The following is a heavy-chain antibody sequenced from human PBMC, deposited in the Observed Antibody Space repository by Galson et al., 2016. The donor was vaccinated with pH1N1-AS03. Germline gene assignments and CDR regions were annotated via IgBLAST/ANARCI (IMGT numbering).Heavy chain of an antibody. CDR3: ARLSSAVNFFDS. CDR1: GGSISSSSYY. J-gene: IGHJ4*02. D-gene: IGHD2-15*01. Sequence: LSLTCTVSGGSISSSSYYWTWVRQPPGQGLEWIGNIYNSGSTLYKSSLRSRVTISVDTSKNQFSLMLSSVTAADTAVYYCARLSSAVNFFDSWGQGTLVTVSS. V-gene: IGHV4-39*07. CDR2: IYNSGST.